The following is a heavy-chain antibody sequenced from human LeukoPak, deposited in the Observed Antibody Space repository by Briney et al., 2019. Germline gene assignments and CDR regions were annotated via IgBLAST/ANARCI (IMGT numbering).Heavy chain of an antibody. J-gene: IGHJ4*02. CDR2: ISGSGGST. V-gene: IGHV3-23*01. CDR3: ARQKGNTMVRGGFDY. Sequence: GGSLRLSCAASGFTFSSYAMSWVRQAPGKGLEWVSAISGSGGSTYYADSVKGRFTISRDNSKNTLYLQMDSLRAEDTAVYYCARQKGNTMVRGGFDYWGQGTLVTVSS. CDR1: GFTFSSYA. D-gene: IGHD3-10*01.